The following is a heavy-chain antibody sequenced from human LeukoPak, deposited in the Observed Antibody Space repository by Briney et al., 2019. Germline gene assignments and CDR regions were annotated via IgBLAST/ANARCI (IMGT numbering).Heavy chain of an antibody. CDR1: GYTFTSYY. V-gene: IGHV1-46*01. D-gene: IGHD3-3*01. CDR3: ARDQEEAITIFGVVITRYERGFDP. Sequence: ASVKVSCKVSGYTFTSYYMHWVRQAPGQGLEWMGLINPSGGSTSYAQKFQGRVTMTRDTSTSTVYMELSSLRSEDTAVYYCARDQEEAITIFGVVITRYERGFDPWGQGTLVTVSS. CDR2: INPSGGST. J-gene: IGHJ5*02.